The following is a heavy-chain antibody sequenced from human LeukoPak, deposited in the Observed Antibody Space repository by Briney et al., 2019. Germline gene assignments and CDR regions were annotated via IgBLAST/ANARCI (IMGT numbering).Heavy chain of an antibody. CDR1: GGSISSYY. Sequence: SETLSLTCTVSGGSISSYYWSWIRQPPGKGLEWIGYIYYSGSTNYNPSLKSRVTISVDTSKNQFSLKLSSVTAADTAVYYCARHRFGHLFDTWGQGTLVTVS. CDR2: IYYSGST. D-gene: IGHD3-16*01. J-gene: IGHJ4*02. V-gene: IGHV4-59*08. CDR3: ARHRFGHLFDT.